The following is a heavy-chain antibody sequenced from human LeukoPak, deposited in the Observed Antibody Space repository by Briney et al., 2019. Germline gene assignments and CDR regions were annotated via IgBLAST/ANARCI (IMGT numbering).Heavy chain of an antibody. V-gene: IGHV3-30*02. CDR2: IRYDGSNR. D-gene: IGHD3-9*01. J-gene: IGHJ4*02. CDR3: AIRRRYDILTGYYKDY. Sequence: GGSLRLSCAASGFTFSSYGMHWVRQAPGKGMEWVAFIRYDGSNRYYADSVKGRFTISRDNSKNTLDLQMNSLRAEDTAVYYCAIRRRYDILTGYYKDYWGQGTLVTVSS. CDR1: GFTFSSYG.